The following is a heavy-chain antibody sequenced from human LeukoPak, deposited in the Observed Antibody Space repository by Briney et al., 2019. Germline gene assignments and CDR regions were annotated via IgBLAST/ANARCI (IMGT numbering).Heavy chain of an antibody. V-gene: IGHV4-59*11. CDR3: TTSKRGDIFGYLDF. J-gene: IGHJ4*02. Sequence: SETLSLTRTVSGGSMTTHHWNWIRQTPGKGLEWIGYVFDSGRTKVNPSLTSRVTLSTDTSKNQLSLRLSSVTAADTAVYYCTTSKRGDIFGYLDFWGQGILVTVSS. D-gene: IGHD5-18*01. CDR2: VFDSGRT. CDR1: GGSMTTHH.